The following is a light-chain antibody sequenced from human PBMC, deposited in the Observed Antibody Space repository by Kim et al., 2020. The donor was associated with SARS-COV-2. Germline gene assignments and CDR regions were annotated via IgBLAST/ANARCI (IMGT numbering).Light chain of an antibody. CDR1: SSDVGGYNY. Sequence: GQSVTIARTGSSSDVGGYNYVSWYQQHPGRAPKVMIYDVSKRPSGVPDRFSGSKSGNTASLTVSGLQTEDEADYYCTSYGGSNNLLFGGGTQLTVL. V-gene: IGLV2-8*01. J-gene: IGLJ3*02. CDR3: TSYGGSNNLL. CDR2: DVS.